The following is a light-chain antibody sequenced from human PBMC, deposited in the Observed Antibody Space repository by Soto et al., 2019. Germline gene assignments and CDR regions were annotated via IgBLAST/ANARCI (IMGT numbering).Light chain of an antibody. CDR1: QSVGTI. CDR3: QQYGSSPPLT. V-gene: IGKV3-15*01. CDR2: LSS. Sequence: EIVMTQSPATLSVSPGETVTLSCRASQSVGTILAWYQQKPGQAPRLLIYLSSTRATGIPARFSGSGSGTEFTLTISSLQSEDLAVYYCQQYGSSPPLTFXGGTKVDIK. J-gene: IGKJ4*01.